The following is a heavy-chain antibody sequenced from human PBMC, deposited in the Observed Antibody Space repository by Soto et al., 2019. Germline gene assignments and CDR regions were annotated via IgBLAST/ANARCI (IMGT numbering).Heavy chain of an antibody. D-gene: IGHD2-2*01. CDR3: ARGSVVTPAAIFHRVGDNWFDP. CDR1: GGSFSGYY. J-gene: IGHJ5*02. Sequence: QVQLQQWGAGLLKPSETLSLTCAVYGGSFSGYYWTRIRQPPGTGLEWIGEINQRGSTNYNSSLKSRVTMSVDTSKNQFSLKLTSVTAADTAVYYCARGSVVTPAAIFHRVGDNWFDPWGQGTLVSVSS. V-gene: IGHV4-34*02. CDR2: INQRGST.